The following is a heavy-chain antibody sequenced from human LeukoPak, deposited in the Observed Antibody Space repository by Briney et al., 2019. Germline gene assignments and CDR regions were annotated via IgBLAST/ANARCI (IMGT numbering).Heavy chain of an antibody. D-gene: IGHD3-3*01. Sequence: QPGASLRLSCAASGFTFSSYAMSWVRQAPGKGLEWVSAISGSGGSTYYADSVKGRFTISRGNSKNTLYLQMNSLRAEDTAVYYCAKAHWSGYFPNWFDPWGQGTLVTVSS. V-gene: IGHV3-23*01. CDR2: ISGSGGST. CDR3: AKAHWSGYFPNWFDP. J-gene: IGHJ5*02. CDR1: GFTFSSYA.